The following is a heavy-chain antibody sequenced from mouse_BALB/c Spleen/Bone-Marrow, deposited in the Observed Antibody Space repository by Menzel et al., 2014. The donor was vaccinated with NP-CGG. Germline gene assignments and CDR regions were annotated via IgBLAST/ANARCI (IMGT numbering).Heavy chain of an antibody. Sequence: EVKLVESGGGLVQPGGSRKLSCAASGFTFSSFGMHWVRQAPEKGLEWVAYISGGSSIIYYADTVKGRLTISRDNPKNTLFLQMTSLRSEDTAIYYCARKDYFGYAAMDYWGQGTSVTVSS. CDR2: ISGGSSII. J-gene: IGHJ4*01. V-gene: IGHV5-17*02. CDR1: GFTFSSFG. CDR3: ARKDYFGYAAMDY. D-gene: IGHD1-2*01.